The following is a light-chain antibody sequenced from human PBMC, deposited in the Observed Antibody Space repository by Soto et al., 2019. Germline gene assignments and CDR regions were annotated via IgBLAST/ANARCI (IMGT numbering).Light chain of an antibody. CDR2: DAS. J-gene: IGKJ1*01. Sequence: EIVLTQSPATLSLSPGERATLSCRASQSVRSYLAWYQQKPGRAPRLLIYDASNRAAGIPARFSGSGSGTDFTLTISSLEPEDFATYYCQHYNSYSEAFGQGTKVELK. V-gene: IGKV3-11*01. CDR3: QHYNSYSEA. CDR1: QSVRSY.